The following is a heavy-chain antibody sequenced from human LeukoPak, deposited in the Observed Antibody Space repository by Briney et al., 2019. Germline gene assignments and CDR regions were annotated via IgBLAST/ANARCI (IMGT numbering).Heavy chain of an antibody. CDR2: ISWDGGST. V-gene: IGHV3-43*01. CDR1: GFTFDDYT. CDR3: AKDRGYNWNYDALDY. J-gene: IGHJ4*02. D-gene: IGHD1-7*01. Sequence: GGSLRLSCAASGFTFDDYTMHWVRQAPGKGLDWVSLISWDGGSTYYADSVKGRFTISRDNSKNSLYLQMNSLRTEDTALYYCAKDRGYNWNYDALDYWGQGTLVTVSS.